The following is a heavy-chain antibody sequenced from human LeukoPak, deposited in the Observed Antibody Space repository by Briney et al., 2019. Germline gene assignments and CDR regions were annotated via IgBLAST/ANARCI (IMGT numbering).Heavy chain of an antibody. V-gene: IGHV1-8*03. Sequence: GESLKISCKGSGYTFTSYDINWVRQATGQGLEWMGWMNPNSGNTGYAQKFQGRVTITRNTSISTAYMELSSLRSEDTAVYYCARGREQLAKYYFDYWGQGTLVTVSS. CDR2: MNPNSGNT. CDR3: ARGREQLAKYYFDY. J-gene: IGHJ4*02. D-gene: IGHD6-6*01. CDR1: GYTFTSYD.